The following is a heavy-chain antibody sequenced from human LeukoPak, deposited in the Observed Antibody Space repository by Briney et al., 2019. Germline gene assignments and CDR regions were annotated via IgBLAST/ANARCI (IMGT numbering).Heavy chain of an antibody. V-gene: IGHV4-39*01. CDR1: GGSIRSSYYY. J-gene: IGHJ5*02. Sequence: SETLSLTCTVSGGSIRSSYYYWGWIRQPPGKGLEWIGSIYDSGSTYYNPSLKSRVTISVDTSKNQFSLKLSSVTAADTAVYYCARGRLYTAMVRGSRWFDPWGQGTLVTVSS. D-gene: IGHD5-18*01. CDR2: IYDSGST. CDR3: ARGRLYTAMVRGSRWFDP.